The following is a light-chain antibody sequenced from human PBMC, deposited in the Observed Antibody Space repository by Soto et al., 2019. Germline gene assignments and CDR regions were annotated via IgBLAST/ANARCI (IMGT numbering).Light chain of an antibody. Sequence: QSALTQPASVSGSPGQSITISCTGTSSDVGSYNLVSWYQQHPGKAPKLMLYEGSKRPSGVSNRFSGSKSGNPAALTISGLQAEDDADYSGCSCAGGRTWVFGGATKVTV. CDR3: CSCAGGRTWV. V-gene: IGLV2-23*01. J-gene: IGLJ3*02. CDR2: EGS. CDR1: SSDVGSYNL.